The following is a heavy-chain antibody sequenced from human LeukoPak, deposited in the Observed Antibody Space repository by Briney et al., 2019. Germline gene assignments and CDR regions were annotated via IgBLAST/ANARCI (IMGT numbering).Heavy chain of an antibody. J-gene: IGHJ4*02. D-gene: IGHD5-12*01. CDR1: GFTFSNYA. V-gene: IGHV3-23*01. Sequence: PGGSLRLSCAASGFTFSNYAMDWVRQAPGKGLEWVSAISTGGDRAYYADSVKGRFTTSRDNSRNTLYLQMNSLRAEDTAVYYVVATIKVDWGQGTLVTVSS. CDR3: VATIKVD. CDR2: ISTGGDRA.